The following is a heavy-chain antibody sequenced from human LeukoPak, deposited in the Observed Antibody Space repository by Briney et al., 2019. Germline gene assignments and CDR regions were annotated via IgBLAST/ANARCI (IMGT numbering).Heavy chain of an antibody. V-gene: IGHV3-48*03. CDR3: ARSPTGSGWYYFDY. CDR2: ISSSYSTI. D-gene: IGHD6-19*01. J-gene: IGHJ4*02. CDR1: GFTFSSYE. Sequence: RGSLRLSCAASGFTFSSYEMNWVRQAPGKVLECVSCISSSYSTIYYADSVKGRFTISRDNAKNSLYLQMNSLRAEDTAVYYCARSPTGSGWYYFDYWGQGTLVTVSS.